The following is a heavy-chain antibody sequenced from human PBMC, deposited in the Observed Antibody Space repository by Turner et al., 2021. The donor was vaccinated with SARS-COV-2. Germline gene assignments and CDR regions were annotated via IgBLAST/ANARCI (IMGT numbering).Heavy chain of an antibody. CDR2: ISSSGKNV. Sequence: EVQVVESGGGLVKPGGSLRLSCAASGFAFNIYSMNWVRQAPGKGREWVSAISSSGKNVYYADSVKGRFTISRDNAKSSLYLQMNSLRVEDTALYYCAKVRVDVSKRSDAFDIWGQGTMVTVSS. V-gene: IGHV3-21*01. D-gene: IGHD5-12*01. CDR1: GFAFNIYS. J-gene: IGHJ3*02. CDR3: AKVRVDVSKRSDAFDI.